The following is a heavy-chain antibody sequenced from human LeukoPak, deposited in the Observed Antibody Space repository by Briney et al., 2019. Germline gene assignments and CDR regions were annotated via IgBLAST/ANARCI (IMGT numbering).Heavy chain of an antibody. CDR1: GGSISSYY. J-gene: IGHJ6*04. CDR2: IYYSGST. Sequence: PSETLSLTCTVSGGSISSYYWNWIRQPPGKGLEWIGYIYYSGSTNYNPSLKSRVTISVDTSKNHFCLKLSSVTAADTAVYYCARDPGYDIKSWYYYGMDVWGKGTTVTVSS. CDR3: ARDPGYDIKSWYYYGMDV. V-gene: IGHV4-59*01. D-gene: IGHD3-9*01.